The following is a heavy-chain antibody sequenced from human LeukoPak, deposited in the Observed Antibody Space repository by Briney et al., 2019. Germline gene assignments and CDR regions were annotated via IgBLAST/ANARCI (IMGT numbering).Heavy chain of an antibody. Sequence: SETLSLTCTVSGYSISSGYYWGWIRQPPGKGLEWIGSIYHSGSTYYNPSLKSRVTISLDTSKNQFSLRLSSVTAADTAMYYCAKSGGYGLIDYWGQGTLVTVSS. CDR1: GYSISSGYY. CDR2: IYHSGST. V-gene: IGHV4-38-2*02. J-gene: IGHJ4*02. CDR3: AKSGGYGLIDY. D-gene: IGHD1-26*01.